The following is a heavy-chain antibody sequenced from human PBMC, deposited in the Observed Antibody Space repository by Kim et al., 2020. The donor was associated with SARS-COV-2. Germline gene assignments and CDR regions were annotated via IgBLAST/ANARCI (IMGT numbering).Heavy chain of an antibody. CDR3: ARDIGLYYYGMDV. J-gene: IGHJ6*02. V-gene: IGHV3-33*01. Sequence: YVDPVKGRFTISRDNSMNTLDLQMNTLGAEDTAVYYCARDIGLYYYGMDVWRQGTTVTVSS. D-gene: IGHD3-16*02.